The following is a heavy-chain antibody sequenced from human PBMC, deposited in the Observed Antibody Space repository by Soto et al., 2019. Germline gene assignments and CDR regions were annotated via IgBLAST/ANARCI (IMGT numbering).Heavy chain of an antibody. CDR3: ARKAVTTYYYYCYGMDV. V-gene: IGHV4-31*03. J-gene: IGHJ6*02. Sequence: QVQLQESGPGLVKPSQTLSLTCTVSGGSISSGGYYWSWIRQHPGKGLEWIGYIYYSGSTYYNPSLKSRVTISVDTSKNQFSLKLSSVTAADTAVYYCARKAVTTYYYYCYGMDVWGQGTTVTVSS. D-gene: IGHD4-4*01. CDR1: GGSISSGGYY. CDR2: IYYSGST.